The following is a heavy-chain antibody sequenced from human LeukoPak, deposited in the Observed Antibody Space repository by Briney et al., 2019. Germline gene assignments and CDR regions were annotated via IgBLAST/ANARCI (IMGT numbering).Heavy chain of an antibody. Sequence: ASVKVSCKASGYTFTSYGFSWVRQAPGQGPEWMGWISAYNGNTNYAQKLQGRVTMTTDTSTSTAYMELRSLRSDDTAVYYCARATIFGVVISYYFDYWGQGTLVTVSS. CDR3: ARATIFGVVISYYFDY. V-gene: IGHV1-18*01. D-gene: IGHD3-3*01. CDR1: GYTFTSYG. J-gene: IGHJ4*02. CDR2: ISAYNGNT.